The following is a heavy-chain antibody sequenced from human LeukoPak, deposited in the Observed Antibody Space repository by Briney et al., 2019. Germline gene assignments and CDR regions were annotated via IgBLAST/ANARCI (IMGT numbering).Heavy chain of an antibody. D-gene: IGHD2-2*01. CDR1: GFTFSSYS. J-gene: IGHJ6*03. Sequence: QPGGSLRLSCAASGFTFSSYSMNWVRQAPGKGLEWVSYISSSSSTIYYADSVKGRFTISRDNAKNSLYLQMNSLRAEDTAVYYCARRSTSCYVVCHNYYYMDVWGKGTTVTVSS. CDR3: ARRSTSCYVVCHNYYYMDV. CDR2: ISSSSSTI. V-gene: IGHV3-48*01.